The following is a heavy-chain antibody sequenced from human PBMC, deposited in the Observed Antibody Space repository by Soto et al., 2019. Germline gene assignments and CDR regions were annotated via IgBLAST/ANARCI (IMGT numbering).Heavy chain of an antibody. V-gene: IGHV4-59*01. CDR1: GGSISSYY. CDR3: ARRYGKNAFDI. CDR2: IYYSGST. D-gene: IGHD5-18*01. Sequence: PSETLSLTCTVSGGSISSYYWSWIRQPPGKGLEWIGYIYYSGSTNYNPPLKSRVTISVDTSKNQFSLKLSSVTAADTAVYYCARRYGKNAFDIWGQGTMVTVSS. J-gene: IGHJ3*02.